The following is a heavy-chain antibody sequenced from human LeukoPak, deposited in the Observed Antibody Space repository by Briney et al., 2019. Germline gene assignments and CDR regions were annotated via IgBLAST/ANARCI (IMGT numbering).Heavy chain of an antibody. CDR2: INSDGSST. Sequence: GGSPRLSCAAPGFTFRSYWMHWGRQAPGKGLVWVSRINSDGSSTIYADSVKGRFTISRDNAKNTLYLQMNSLRAEDTAVYYCARDGSSARGDYWGQGTLVTVSS. D-gene: IGHD2-2*01. CDR3: ARDGSSARGDY. V-gene: IGHV3-74*01. J-gene: IGHJ4*02. CDR1: GFTFRSYW.